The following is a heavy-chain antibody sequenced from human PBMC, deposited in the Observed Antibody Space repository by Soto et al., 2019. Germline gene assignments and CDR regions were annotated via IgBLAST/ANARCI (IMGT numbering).Heavy chain of an antibody. CDR3: ARDKITGXFDY. D-gene: IGHD2-8*02. CDR1: GGSFSGYY. V-gene: IGHV4-34*01. J-gene: IGHJ4*02. CDR2: INHSGST. Sequence: PSETLSLTCAVYGGSFSGYYWTWIRQPPGTGLEWIGEINHSGSTNYNPSLKSRVTISVDTSKNQFSLKLTSVTAADTAGYYCARDKITGXFDYWGQGTLVTVSS.